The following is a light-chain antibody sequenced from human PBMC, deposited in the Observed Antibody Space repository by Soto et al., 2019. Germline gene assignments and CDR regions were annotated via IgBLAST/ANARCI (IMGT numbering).Light chain of an antibody. CDR2: GAS. CDR3: QQYYNWPPAWT. J-gene: IGKJ1*01. CDR1: QSVGND. V-gene: IGKV3-15*01. Sequence: DIVMTQSPASLSVSPGEGVTLSCRASQSVGNDLAWYQQIAGQAPRLLLYGASTRATGVPARFSGSGSGTDFTLTISTLQSEDFAVYYCQQYYNWPPAWTFGQGTRVDIK.